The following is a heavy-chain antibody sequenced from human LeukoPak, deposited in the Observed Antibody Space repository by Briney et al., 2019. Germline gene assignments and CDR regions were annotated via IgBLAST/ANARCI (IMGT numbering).Heavy chain of an antibody. CDR1: GFIFSRHW. CDR2: IKQDGSER. D-gene: IGHD2/OR15-2a*01. V-gene: IGHV3-7*01. Sequence: GGSLRLSCGASGFIFSRHWMSWVRQAPGKGPEWVANIKQDGSERYYVGSVKGRFTISRDNAKNLLYLQMNSLRAEDTALCYCARDGGHSTDFDYWGQGTLVTVSS. J-gene: IGHJ4*02. CDR3: ARDGGHSTDFDY.